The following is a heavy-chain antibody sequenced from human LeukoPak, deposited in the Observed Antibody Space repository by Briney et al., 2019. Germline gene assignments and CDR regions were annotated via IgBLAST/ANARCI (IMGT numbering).Heavy chain of an antibody. Sequence: PGRSLRLSCAASGFTFSSYGMHWVRQAPGKGLEWVAVISYDGSNKYYADSVKGRFTISRDNSKNTLYLQMNSLRAVDTAVYYCATPYYGSGSYYDNAFDYWGQGTLVTVSS. V-gene: IGHV3-30*03. J-gene: IGHJ4*02. CDR1: GFTFSSYG. CDR3: ATPYYGSGSYYDNAFDY. CDR2: ISYDGSNK. D-gene: IGHD3-10*01.